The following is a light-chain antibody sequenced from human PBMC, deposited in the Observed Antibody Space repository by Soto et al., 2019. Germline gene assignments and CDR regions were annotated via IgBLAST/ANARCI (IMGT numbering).Light chain of an antibody. Sequence: QSALTQPASVSGSPGQSITISCTGTSSDVGAYNYFSWYQQHPGKAPKLIIYNVSNRPSGVSNRFSGSKSANTASLTIFGLQAEDEADYYCSSFTHRTTVLFGGGTKLTVL. J-gene: IGLJ2*01. CDR2: NVS. V-gene: IGLV2-14*01. CDR1: SSDVGAYNY. CDR3: SSFTHRTTVL.